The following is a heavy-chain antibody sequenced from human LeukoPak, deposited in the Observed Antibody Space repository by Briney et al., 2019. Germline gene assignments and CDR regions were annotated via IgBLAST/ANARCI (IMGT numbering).Heavy chain of an antibody. J-gene: IGHJ4*02. CDR2: INPDGSQK. V-gene: IGHV3-7*01. D-gene: IGHD2/OR15-2a*01. Sequence: GGSLRLSYEASGFTFSRNWMSWVRQAPGKGLDWVASINPDGSQKYYVDSVRGRFTITRDNTKDSLYLQMTSLGAEDTAVYYCARLLGTVTTYDYWGQGTLLTVSS. CDR3: ARLLGTVTTYDY. CDR1: GFTFSRNW.